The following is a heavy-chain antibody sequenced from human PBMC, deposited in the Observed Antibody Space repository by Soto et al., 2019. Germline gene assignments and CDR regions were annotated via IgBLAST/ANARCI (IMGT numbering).Heavy chain of an antibody. CDR2: ISTSVGST. V-gene: IGHV3-23*01. CDR1: GFTFSTCD. J-gene: IGHJ4*02. CDR3: AKGGQSYDY. Sequence: PGGSLRLSCAASGFTFSTCDMSWVRQAPGKGLEWVSAISTSVGSTYYTDSVKGRFTISRDNSKNTLYLQMNSLRAEDTAVYYCAKGGQSYDYWGQGTLVTVSS. D-gene: IGHD3-10*01.